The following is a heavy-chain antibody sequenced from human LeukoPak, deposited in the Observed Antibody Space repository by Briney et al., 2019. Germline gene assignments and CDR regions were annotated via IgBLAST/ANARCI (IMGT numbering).Heavy chain of an antibody. V-gene: IGHV3-30-3*01. CDR1: GFTFSSYA. Sequence: GGSLRLSCAASGFTFSSYAMHWVRQAPGKGLEWVAVISYDGSNKYYADSVKGRFTISRDNSKNTLYLQMNSLRAEDTAVYYCARDRSKYSSSGAIDYWGQGTLVTVSS. CDR3: ARDRSKYSSSGAIDY. CDR2: ISYDGSNK. J-gene: IGHJ4*02. D-gene: IGHD6-6*01.